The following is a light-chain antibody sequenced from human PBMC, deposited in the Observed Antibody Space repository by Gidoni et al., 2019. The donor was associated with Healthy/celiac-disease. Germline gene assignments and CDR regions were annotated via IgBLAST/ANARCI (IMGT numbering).Light chain of an antibody. CDR3: QQRSNWPPWT. J-gene: IGKJ1*01. CDR1: QSVSSY. Sequence: EIVLTQSPATLSLSPGERATLSCRASQSVSSYLAWYQQKPGQAPRLLIYDASNRATGIPARFSGSGSGTDFTLTISSQEPEDFAVYYCQQRSNWPPWTFXQXTKVEIK. V-gene: IGKV3-11*01. CDR2: DAS.